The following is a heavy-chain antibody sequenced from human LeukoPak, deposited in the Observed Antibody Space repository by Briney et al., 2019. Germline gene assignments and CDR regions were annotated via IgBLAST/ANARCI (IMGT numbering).Heavy chain of an antibody. CDR1: GYTFTGYY. D-gene: IGHD4-23*01. V-gene: IGHV1-2*02. Sequence: ASVKVSCKASGYTFTGYYMHWVRQAPGQGLEWMGWINPNSGGTNYAQKFQGRVTMTRDTSISTAYMELSRLRSDDTAVYYCARAKNDYGGNRDAFDIWGQGTTVTVSS. CDR2: INPNSGGT. CDR3: ARAKNDYGGNRDAFDI. J-gene: IGHJ3*02.